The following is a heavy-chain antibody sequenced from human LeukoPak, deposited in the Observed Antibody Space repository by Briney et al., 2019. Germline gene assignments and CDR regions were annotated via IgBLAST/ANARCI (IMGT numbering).Heavy chain of an antibody. CDR3: ARGLHWGDYDFWSGNKYYYYYYGMDV. V-gene: IGHV3-33*01. CDR1: GFTFSSYG. D-gene: IGHD3-3*01. CDR2: IWYDGSNK. Sequence: PGRSLRLSCAASGFTFSSYGMHWVRQAPGKGLEWVAVIWYDGSNKYYPDSVKGRFTISRDNSKNTLYLQMNSLRAEDTAVYYCARGLHWGDYDFWSGNKYYYYYYGMDVWGQGTTVTVSS. J-gene: IGHJ6*02.